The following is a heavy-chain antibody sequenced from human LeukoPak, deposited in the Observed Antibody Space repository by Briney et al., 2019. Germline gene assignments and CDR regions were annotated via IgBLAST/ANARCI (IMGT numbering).Heavy chain of an antibody. Sequence: PGRSLRLSCAASGFTFDDYAMHWVRQAPGKGLEWVSGISWNSGSIGYADSVKGRFTISRDNAKNSLYLQMNSLRAEDTALYYCARGLRPDYWGQGTLVTVSS. CDR1: GFTFDDYA. D-gene: IGHD5/OR15-5a*01. CDR2: ISWNSGSI. V-gene: IGHV3-9*01. J-gene: IGHJ4*02. CDR3: ARGLRPDY.